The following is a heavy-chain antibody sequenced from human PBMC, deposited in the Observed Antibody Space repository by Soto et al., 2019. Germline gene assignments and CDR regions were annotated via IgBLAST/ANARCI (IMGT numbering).Heavy chain of an antibody. D-gene: IGHD2-15*01. CDR1: GGSITGYH. CDR2: THGSGIT. Sequence: QVQLQESGPGLVKPSETLSLTCTVSGGSITGYHWSWIRQPPGKGLEWIGYTHGSGITNYNPSLQGRVTLSVDTSKNHFSLKLSPVTASDTAVYYCASYLEGGGGRGYWGQGHLLTVSS. CDR3: ASYLEGGGGRGY. J-gene: IGHJ4*02. V-gene: IGHV4-59*01.